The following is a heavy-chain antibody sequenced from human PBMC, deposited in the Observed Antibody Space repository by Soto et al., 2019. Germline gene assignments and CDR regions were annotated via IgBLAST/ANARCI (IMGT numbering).Heavy chain of an antibody. D-gene: IGHD1-26*01. Sequence: SETLSLTCTVSGASITNYYWSWIRQPPGKGLEWIGYIYYTGSTNSHPSLKSRVTISVDTSESQFSLKLSSVTAADTAVYYCARSAAYSGNHYFDYWGQGTLVTVSS. J-gene: IGHJ4*02. CDR2: IYYTGST. CDR1: GASITNYY. V-gene: IGHV4-59*01. CDR3: ARSAAYSGNHYFDY.